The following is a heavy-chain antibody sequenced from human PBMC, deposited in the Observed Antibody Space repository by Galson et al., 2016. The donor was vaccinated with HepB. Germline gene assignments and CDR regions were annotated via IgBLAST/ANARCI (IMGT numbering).Heavy chain of an antibody. D-gene: IGHD2-15*01. CDR3: ARVEQNLYCAYSPRYGMDV. V-gene: IGHV1-46*03. J-gene: IGHJ6*02. Sequence: SVKVSCKASEYTFIGYYLHWVRQAPGQGLQWMGMINNLGGTTNYAQTFQGRVTMTGDTSKGTVYMDLASLRSEDTAVYYCARVEQNLYCAYSPRYGMDVWGQGTTVTVSS. CDR2: INNLGGTT. CDR1: EYTFIGYY.